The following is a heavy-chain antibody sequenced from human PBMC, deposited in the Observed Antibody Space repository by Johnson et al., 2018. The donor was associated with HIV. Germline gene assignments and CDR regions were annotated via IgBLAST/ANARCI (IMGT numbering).Heavy chain of an antibody. J-gene: IGHJ3*02. D-gene: IGHD6-6*01. Sequence: VQLVESGGGLVKPGGSLTVSCAASGMAFSDLWMNWVRQAPGKGLEWVGRIKSKTDGGTTDYAAPVKGRFTISRDDSKNTLYLQMNSLKTEDTAVYYCTTEAYSSSSAAFDIWGQGTMVTVSS. V-gene: IGHV3-15*01. CDR1: GMAFSDLW. CDR3: TTEAYSSSSAAFDI. CDR2: IKSKTDGGTT.